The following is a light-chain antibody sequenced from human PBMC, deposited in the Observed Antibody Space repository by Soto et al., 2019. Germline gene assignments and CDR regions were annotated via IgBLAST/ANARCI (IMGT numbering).Light chain of an antibody. CDR1: SNDVGGYNF. V-gene: IGLV2-8*01. J-gene: IGLJ1*01. CDR3: SSYTSSSTYV. Sequence: QSLLTQPPSASGSPGQSVTISCTGTSNDVGGYNFVSWYQQHPGKAPKLMIFEVSKRPSGVPDRFSGSKSGSTASLTVSGLQAEDEADYYCSSYTSSSTYVFGTGTKVTVL. CDR2: EVS.